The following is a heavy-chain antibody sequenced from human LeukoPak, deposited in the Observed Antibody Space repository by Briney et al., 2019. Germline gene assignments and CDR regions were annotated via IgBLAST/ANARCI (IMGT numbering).Heavy chain of an antibody. CDR2: ISWNSGSI. CDR3: AKEYCSSTSCYPYYYYYGMDV. J-gene: IGHJ6*02. Sequence: GRSLRLSCAASGFTFDDYAMHWVGQAPGKGLEWVSGISWNSGSIGYADSVKGRFTISRDNAKNSLYLQMNSLRAEDTALYYCAKEYCSSTSCYPYYYYYGMDVWGQGTTVTVSS. CDR1: GFTFDDYA. D-gene: IGHD2-2*01. V-gene: IGHV3-9*01.